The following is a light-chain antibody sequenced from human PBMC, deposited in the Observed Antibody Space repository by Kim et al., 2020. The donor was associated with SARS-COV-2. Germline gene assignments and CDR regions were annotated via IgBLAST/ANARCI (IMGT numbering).Light chain of an antibody. V-gene: IGLV3-19*02. CDR1: TLRNYY. J-gene: IGLJ2*01. CDR2: GKN. Sequence: SSELTQDPAVSVAVGQTVRITCQGDTLRNYYASWYQQKPRHAPVRVIHGKNNRPSGIPHRFSGSRSGNTASLTITGAQAEDEADYYCNSWDNSGNRPVFGGGTQLTVL. CDR3: NSWDNSGNRPV.